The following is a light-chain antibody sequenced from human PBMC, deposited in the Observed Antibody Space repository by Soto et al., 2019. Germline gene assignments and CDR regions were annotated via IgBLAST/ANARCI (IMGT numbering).Light chain of an antibody. CDR3: QQYDNPLFT. J-gene: IGKJ3*01. V-gene: IGKV1-33*01. CDR1: QDISNF. Sequence: DIQMTQSPSSLSASVGDRVTITCQASQDISNFLNWYQQKPGKAPKLLIYDASNLETGVPSRFSGSGSGTDFTFTISSLQPVDFATYYCQQYDNPLFTFGPGTKVDIK. CDR2: DAS.